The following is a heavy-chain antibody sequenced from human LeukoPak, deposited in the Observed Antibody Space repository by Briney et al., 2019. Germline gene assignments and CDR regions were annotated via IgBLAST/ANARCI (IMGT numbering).Heavy chain of an antibody. J-gene: IGHJ4*02. Sequence: GGSLRLSCAASGFTFANAWMSWVRQAPGKGLECVGRIKSKTDGETTDYAAPVKGRFTISRDDSKNMLYLQMNSLKSEDTAVYYCTADLPPPRGYDYPFDYWGQGTLVTVSS. CDR1: GFTFANAW. CDR2: IKSKTDGETT. CDR3: TADLPPPRGYDYPFDY. V-gene: IGHV3-15*01. D-gene: IGHD5-12*01.